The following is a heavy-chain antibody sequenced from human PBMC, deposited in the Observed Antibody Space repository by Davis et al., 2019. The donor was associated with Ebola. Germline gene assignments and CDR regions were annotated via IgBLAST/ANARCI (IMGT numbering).Heavy chain of an antibody. Sequence: GESLKISCAASGFTFSSYAMSWVRQAPGKGLEWVSAISGSGGSTYYADSVKGRFTISRDNSKNTLYLQMNSLRAEDTAVYYCAKGTGYCSSTSCYAPYYYYGMDVWGQGTTVTVSS. CDR2: ISGSGGST. V-gene: IGHV3-23*01. CDR1: GFTFSSYA. J-gene: IGHJ6*02. D-gene: IGHD2-2*01. CDR3: AKGTGYCSSTSCYAPYYYYGMDV.